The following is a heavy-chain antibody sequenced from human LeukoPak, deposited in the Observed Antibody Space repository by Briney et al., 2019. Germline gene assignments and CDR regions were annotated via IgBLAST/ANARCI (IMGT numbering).Heavy chain of an antibody. Sequence: GGSLRLSCAVSGFTFSNNAMTWVRQAPGKGLEWVSAICGSGGSPYYADSVKGRFTVSRDNSKNTLYLQMNSLRAEDTAVYYCAKDVTVRNWNRIDYWGQGTLVTVSS. CDR3: AKDVTVRNWNRIDY. CDR1: GFTFSNNA. CDR2: ICGSGGSP. J-gene: IGHJ4*02. D-gene: IGHD1/OR15-1a*01. V-gene: IGHV3-23*01.